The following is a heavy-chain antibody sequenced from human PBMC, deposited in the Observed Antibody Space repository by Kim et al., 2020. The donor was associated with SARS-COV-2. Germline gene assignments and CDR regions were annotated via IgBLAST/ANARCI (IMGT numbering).Heavy chain of an antibody. V-gene: IGHV1-2*02. CDR1: GYTFTGYY. CDR3: ASQPHVAAGTWCFDF. Sequence: ASVKVSCKASGYTFTGYYIHWVRQAPGQGLEWMGWVNPNNDGTNYAQKFQGRVTMTRDTSISTAYMELSSLKSDDTAGYYCASQPHVAAGTWCFDFWGQG. D-gene: IGHD6-19*01. J-gene: IGHJ4*02. CDR2: VNPNNDGT.